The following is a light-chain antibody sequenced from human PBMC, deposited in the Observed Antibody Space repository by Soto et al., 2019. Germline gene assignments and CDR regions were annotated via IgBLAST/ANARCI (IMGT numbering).Light chain of an antibody. CDR1: SSNIGSNT. J-gene: IGLJ3*02. V-gene: IGLV1-44*01. CDR3: AAWDDSMNGWV. CDR2: SNN. Sequence: QSVLTQPPSASGTPGQRVTISCSGSSSNIGSNTVNWYQQLPGTAPKLLIYSNNQRPSGVPDRFSGSQSCTSASLAISGLQSEDEAAYYCAAWDDSMNGWVFGGGTKLTVL.